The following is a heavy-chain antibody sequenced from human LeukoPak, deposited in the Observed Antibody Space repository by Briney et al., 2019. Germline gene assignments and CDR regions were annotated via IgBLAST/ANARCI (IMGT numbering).Heavy chain of an antibody. CDR3: ASGPGSGSYFDFDY. V-gene: IGHV1-18*01. J-gene: IGHJ4*02. CDR1: GYTLTSYV. CDR2: ISAHNGNT. D-gene: IGHD1-26*01. Sequence: ASVKVSCKASGYTLTSYVIRWVRQAPGQGLEWMGWISAHNGNTNYAQNLQGRVTMTIDTSTSTAYMELRSLRSDDTAVYYCASGPGSGSYFDFDYWGQGTLVTVSS.